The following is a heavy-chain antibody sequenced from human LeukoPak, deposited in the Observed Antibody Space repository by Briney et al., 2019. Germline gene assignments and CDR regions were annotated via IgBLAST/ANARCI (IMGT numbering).Heavy chain of an antibody. V-gene: IGHV4-31*03. Sequence: SETLSLTCTVSGGSISSGGYYWSWIRQHPGKGLEWIGYIYYSGSTYYNPSLKSRVTISVDTSKNQFSLKLSSVTAADTAVYYCARAGYGSGAYAFDIWGQGTMVTVSS. CDR2: IYYSGST. CDR3: ARAGYGSGAYAFDI. CDR1: GGSISSGGYY. J-gene: IGHJ3*02. D-gene: IGHD3-10*01.